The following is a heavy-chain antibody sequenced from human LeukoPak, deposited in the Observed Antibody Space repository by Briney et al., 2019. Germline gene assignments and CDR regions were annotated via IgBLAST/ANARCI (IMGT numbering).Heavy chain of an antibody. V-gene: IGHV3-30*03. CDR2: ISYDGSNK. CDR1: GFTFSSYG. J-gene: IGHJ4*02. Sequence: GGSLRLSCAASGFTFSSYGMHWVRQAPGKGLEWVAVISYDGSNKYYADSVKGRFTISRDNSKNTLYLQMNSLRAEDTAVYYCARDGWELLTSLYYFDYWGQGTLVTVPS. CDR3: ARDGWELLTSLYYFDY. D-gene: IGHD1-26*01.